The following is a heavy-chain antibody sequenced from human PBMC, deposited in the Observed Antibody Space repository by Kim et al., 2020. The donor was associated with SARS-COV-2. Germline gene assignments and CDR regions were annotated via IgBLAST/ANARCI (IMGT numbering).Heavy chain of an antibody. Sequence: NYAQKFQGRVTITADESTSTAYMELSSLRSEDTAVYYCARTPTYYYGMDVWGQGTTVTVSS. CDR3: ARTPTYYYGMDV. J-gene: IGHJ6*02. V-gene: IGHV1-69*01.